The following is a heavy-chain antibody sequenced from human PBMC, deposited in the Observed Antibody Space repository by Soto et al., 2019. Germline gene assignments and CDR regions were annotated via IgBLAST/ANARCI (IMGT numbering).Heavy chain of an antibody. J-gene: IGHJ5*02. D-gene: IGHD1-1*01. CDR3: ARGGGTLLAPLP. CDR1: GYTFTGYF. Sequence: GASVKGSCKASGYTFTGYFSHWVRQAPGQGLEWMGYINPNGGATKYAPRFQGRVTMTSDTSIRTAYMDLSNLTSDDTDVYYCARGGGTLLAPLPWGPGTLVTVSS. V-gene: IGHV1-2*02. CDR2: INPNGGAT.